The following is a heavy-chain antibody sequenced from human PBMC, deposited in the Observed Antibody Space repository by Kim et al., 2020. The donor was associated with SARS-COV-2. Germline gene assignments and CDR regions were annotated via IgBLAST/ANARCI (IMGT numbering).Heavy chain of an antibody. D-gene: IGHD3-10*01. V-gene: IGHV4-28*01. J-gene: IGHJ4*02. CDR2: FYYSGTT. CDR3: ARRARGSATYVDR. Sequence: SETLSLTCAVSGYSIGSSNWWGWIRQPPGKGLEWIGFFYYSGTTYYNPSLKSRVTMSVDTSKNHLSLKLNSVTAVDTAVYYCARRARGSATYVDRWGQGT. CDR1: GYSIGSSNW.